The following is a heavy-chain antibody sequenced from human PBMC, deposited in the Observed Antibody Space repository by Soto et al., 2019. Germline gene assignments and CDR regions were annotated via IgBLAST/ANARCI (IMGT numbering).Heavy chain of an antibody. CDR3: AREDNYDILTGYYFSYYYYGMDV. CDR1: GFTFSSYS. Sequence: GGSLRLSCAASGFTFSSYSMNWVRQAPGKGLEWVSYISSSSSTIYYADSVKGRFTISRDNAKNSLYLQMNSLKAEDKAVYYCAREDNYDILTGYYFSYYYYGMDVWGQGTTVTVSS. D-gene: IGHD3-9*01. V-gene: IGHV3-48*01. CDR2: ISSSSSTI. J-gene: IGHJ6*02.